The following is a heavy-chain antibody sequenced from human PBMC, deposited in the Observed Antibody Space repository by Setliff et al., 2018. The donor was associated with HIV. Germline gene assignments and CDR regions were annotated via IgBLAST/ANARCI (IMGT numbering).Heavy chain of an antibody. CDR2: IYNTGST. D-gene: IGHD2-21*02. V-gene: IGHV4-39*07. CDR3: ARLSGDYYYFDY. Sequence: SETLSLTCILSGGSISTSNYYWGWIRQHPGKGLEWIGYIYNTGSTYHSPSLESRVTISLDTSKNQFSLKLTPVTAADTAVYYCARLSGDYYYFDYWGQGTLVTVSS. J-gene: IGHJ4*02. CDR1: GGSISTSNYY.